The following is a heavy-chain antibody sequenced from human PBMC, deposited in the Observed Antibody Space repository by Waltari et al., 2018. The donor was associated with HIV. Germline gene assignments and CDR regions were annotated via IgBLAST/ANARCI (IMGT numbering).Heavy chain of an antibody. J-gene: IGHJ3*02. CDR2: INHSGST. D-gene: IGHD3-3*01. CDR1: GGSFSGYY. CDR3: ARREIRFLEWLLPRGACDI. V-gene: IGHV4-34*01. Sequence: QVQLQQWGAGLLKPSETLSLTCAVYGGSFSGYYWSWIRQPPGKGLEWIGEINHSGSTNYNPSLKSRVTISVDTSKNQFSLKLSSVTAADTAVYYCARREIRFLEWLLPRGACDIWGQGTMVTVSS.